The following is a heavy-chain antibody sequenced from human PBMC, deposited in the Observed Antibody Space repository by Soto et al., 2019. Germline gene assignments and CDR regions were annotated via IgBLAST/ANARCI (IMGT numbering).Heavy chain of an antibody. CDR2: ISATWPT. J-gene: IGHJ3*01. Sequence: QVQLQESGPGLVEPSETLSLTCTVSGDSMSSYYWSWIRQSAEKGLEWIGRISATWPTTYIPSLKSRITLSVDTSKNQLALNLKFVTAADTAVYFCAREQPGAADFWGQGTVVTAS. CDR3: AREQPGAADF. CDR1: GDSMSSYY. D-gene: IGHD7-27*01. V-gene: IGHV4-4*07.